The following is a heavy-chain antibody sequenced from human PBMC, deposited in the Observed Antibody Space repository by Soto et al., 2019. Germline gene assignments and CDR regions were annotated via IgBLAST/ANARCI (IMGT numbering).Heavy chain of an antibody. V-gene: IGHV3-30-3*01. J-gene: IGHJ4*02. CDR3: ARSLKGTMIVVPFDY. D-gene: IGHD3-22*01. CDR1: GFTFSSYA. CDR2: ISYDGSNK. Sequence: GGSLRLSCAASGFTFSSYAMHWVRQAPGKGLEWVAVISYDGSNKYYADSVKGRFTISRDNSKNTLYLQMNSLRAEDTAVYYCARSLKGTMIVVPFDYWGQGTLVTVSS.